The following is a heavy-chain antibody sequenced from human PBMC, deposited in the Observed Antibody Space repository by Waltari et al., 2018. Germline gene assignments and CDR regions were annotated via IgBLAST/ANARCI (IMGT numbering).Heavy chain of an antibody. V-gene: IGHV3-48*04. CDR3: ARNRDYAFDI. CDR1: GFTFSSST. Sequence: EVQLVESGGGLVQPGGSLRLPCAASGFTFSSSTMNWVRQAPGKGLDCISYISDSGNMINYADSVKGRFTISRDNAKNSLYLQMSSLRAEDTAVYYCARNRDYAFDIWGQGTMVTVSS. CDR2: ISDSGNMI. J-gene: IGHJ3*02.